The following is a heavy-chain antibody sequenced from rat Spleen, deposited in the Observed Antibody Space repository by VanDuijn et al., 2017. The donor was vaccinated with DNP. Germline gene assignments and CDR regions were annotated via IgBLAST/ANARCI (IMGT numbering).Heavy chain of an antibody. CDR3: ASWSPIAPISAANY. CDR1: GFSFSDFD. Sequence: EVQLVESGGGLVQPGRSMKLSCAASGFSFSDFDMAWVRQAPKKGLEWVATIAYDGGSIHYRGSVQGRFTISRDNAENTVHLQMNSLRSEDTATYYCASWSPIAPISAANYWGQGVMVTVSS. V-gene: IGHV5-7*01. CDR2: IAYDGGSI. D-gene: IGHD1-2*01. J-gene: IGHJ2*01.